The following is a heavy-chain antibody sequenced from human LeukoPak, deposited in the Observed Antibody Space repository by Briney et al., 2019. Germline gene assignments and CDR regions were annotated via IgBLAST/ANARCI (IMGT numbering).Heavy chain of an antibody. CDR3: ARDRGGAYDFWSGYYTGYFDY. Sequence: GGYLRFSCVASGFIFSGYSMKWVRQAPGKGLEWVSSISSSSTYIYYADSLRGRLTISRDKANHPLYLHMNSLRAEGPAVYYCARDRGGAYDFWSGYYTGYFDYWGQGSLVTVSS. V-gene: IGHV3-21*01. J-gene: IGHJ4*02. D-gene: IGHD3-3*01. CDR1: GFIFSGYS. CDR2: ISSSSTYI.